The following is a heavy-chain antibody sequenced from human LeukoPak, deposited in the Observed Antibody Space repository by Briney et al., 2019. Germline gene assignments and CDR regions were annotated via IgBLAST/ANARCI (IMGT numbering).Heavy chain of an antibody. CDR2: IIPILGIA. D-gene: IGHD3-10*01. CDR3: ARDLGVRGVIDY. V-gene: IGHV1-69*04. J-gene: IGHJ4*02. Sequence: GASVKVSYKASGGTFSSYAISWVRQAPGQGLEWMGRIIPILGIANYAQKFQGRVTITADKSTSTAYMELSSLRSEDTAVYYCARDLGVRGVIDYWGQGTLVTVSS. CDR1: GGTFSSYA.